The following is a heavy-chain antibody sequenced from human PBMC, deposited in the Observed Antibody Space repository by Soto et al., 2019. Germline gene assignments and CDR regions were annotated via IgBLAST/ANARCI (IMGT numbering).Heavy chain of an antibody. V-gene: IGHV3-48*01. J-gene: IGHJ6*03. CDR1: GFTFSSYS. CDR3: ARIGRYGDSDYYYYYYMDV. CDR2: ISSSSSTI. Sequence: GGSLRLSCAASGFTFSSYSMNWVRQAPGKGLEWVSYISSSSSTIYYADSVKGRFTISRDNAKNSLYLQMNSLRAEDTAVYYCARIGRYGDSDYYYYYYMDVWGKGTTVTVSS. D-gene: IGHD4-17*01.